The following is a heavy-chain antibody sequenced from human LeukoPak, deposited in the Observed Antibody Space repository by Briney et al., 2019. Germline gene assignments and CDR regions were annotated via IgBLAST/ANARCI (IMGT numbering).Heavy chain of an antibody. V-gene: IGHV1-69*06. CDR3: ARDHEVLISFIFDY. D-gene: IGHD3-10*01. J-gene: IGHJ4*02. CDR2: IIPIFGTA. Sequence: ASVKVSCKASGGTFSNYAISWVRQAPGQGLEWMGGIIPIFGTANYAQKFRGRVTITADKSTRTAYMELSSLRAEDTAVYYCARDHEVLISFIFDYWGQGTLATVSS. CDR1: GGTFSNYA.